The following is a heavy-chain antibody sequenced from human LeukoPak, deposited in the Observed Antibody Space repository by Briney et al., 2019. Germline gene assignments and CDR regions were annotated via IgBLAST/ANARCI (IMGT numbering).Heavy chain of an antibody. V-gene: IGHV3-48*04. CDR1: GFTLSSSA. J-gene: IGHJ5*02. CDR2: ISSGTSTI. CDR3: ARDVTYYGGDWFDP. Sequence: GGSLRLSCAASGFTLSSSAMNWVRQAPGKGLERVSYISSGTSTIYYADSVKGRFTISRDNAKNSLYMQMNSLRAEDTAVYYCARDVTYYGGDWFDPCGQGTLVTVSS. D-gene: IGHD4-23*01.